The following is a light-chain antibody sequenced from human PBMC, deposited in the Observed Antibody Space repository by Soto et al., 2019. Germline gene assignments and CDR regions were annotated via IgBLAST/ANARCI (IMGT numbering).Light chain of an antibody. CDR2: DVT. V-gene: IGLV2-14*01. CDR1: SSDVGGYNY. CDR3: ISYTSSSTLEV. Sequence: QSALTQPASVSGSPGQSITISCTGTSSDVGGYNYVSWYQQHPGEAPKLMIFDVTYRPSGVSNRFSGSKSGNTASLTISGLQTEDEADYYCISYTSSSTLEVFGGGTKLTVL. J-gene: IGLJ2*01.